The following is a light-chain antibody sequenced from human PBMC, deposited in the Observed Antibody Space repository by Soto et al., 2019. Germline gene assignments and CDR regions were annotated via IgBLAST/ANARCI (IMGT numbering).Light chain of an antibody. CDR1: QGISNH. CDR3: QHYNNYPVP. J-gene: IGKJ5*01. Sequence: DFQMTQSPSSLSASVGDRVTITCRASQGISNHLAWYQQKPGKAPKSLIFGASTLQSGVPSRFSCSGSGTEFTLTISGLQPEDFATYYCQHYNNYPVPFGQGTRLGIK. CDR2: GAS. V-gene: IGKV1-16*01.